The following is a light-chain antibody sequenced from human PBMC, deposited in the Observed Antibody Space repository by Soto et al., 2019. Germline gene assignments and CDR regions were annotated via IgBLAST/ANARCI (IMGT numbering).Light chain of an antibody. Sequence: QSVLTQPPSVSGAPGQRVTISCTGGSSYIGAGYDVHWYRQFPGTAPKLLVYGNNNRPSGISDRFSASKSGSSASLAITGLQAEDEADYYCQSYDTSLRAWVFGGGTKLTVL. V-gene: IGLV1-40*01. J-gene: IGLJ3*02. CDR2: GNN. CDR1: SSYIGAGYD. CDR3: QSYDTSLRAWV.